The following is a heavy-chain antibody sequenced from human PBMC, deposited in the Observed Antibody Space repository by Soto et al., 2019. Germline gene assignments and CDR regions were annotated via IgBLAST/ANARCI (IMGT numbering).Heavy chain of an antibody. J-gene: IGHJ5*02. Sequence: GESLKISCKGSGYSFTSYWIGWVRQMPGKGLEWVGIIYPGDSDTRYSPSFQGQVTISADKSISTAYLQWSSLKASDTAMYYCARHQIAAAGTGRRLDPCGEGTLVTV. CDR3: ARHQIAAAGTGRRLDP. V-gene: IGHV5-51*01. CDR2: IYPGDSDT. CDR1: GYSFTSYW. D-gene: IGHD6-13*01.